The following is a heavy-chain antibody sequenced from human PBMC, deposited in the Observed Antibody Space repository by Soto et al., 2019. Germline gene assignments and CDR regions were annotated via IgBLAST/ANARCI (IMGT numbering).Heavy chain of an antibody. Sequence: QVQLQESGPGLVKPSETLSLTCTVSGGSISSYYWSWIRQPPGKGLEWIGYIYYSGSTNYNPSLKSRVTISVDTSKNQFSLKLSSVTAADTAVYYCARVTRRGLTDYWGQGTLVTVSS. CDR3: ARVTRRGLTDY. D-gene: IGHD5-12*01. CDR1: GGSISSYY. V-gene: IGHV4-59*01. CDR2: IYYSGST. J-gene: IGHJ4*02.